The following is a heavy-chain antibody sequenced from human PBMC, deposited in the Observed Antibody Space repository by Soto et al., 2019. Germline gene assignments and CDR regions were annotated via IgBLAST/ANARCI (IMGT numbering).Heavy chain of an antibody. V-gene: IGHV1-3*01. CDR2: INAGNGNT. CDR3: AIGAIAAAVGYYYYGMDV. J-gene: IGHJ6*02. D-gene: IGHD6-13*01. CDR1: GYTFTSYA. Sequence: QVQLVQSGAEVKKPGASVKVSCKASGYTFTSYAMHWVRQAPGQRLEWMGWINAGNGNTKYSQKFQGRVTITRDTSASTAYMVLSSLRSEDTAVYYCAIGAIAAAVGYYYYGMDVWGQGTTVTVPS.